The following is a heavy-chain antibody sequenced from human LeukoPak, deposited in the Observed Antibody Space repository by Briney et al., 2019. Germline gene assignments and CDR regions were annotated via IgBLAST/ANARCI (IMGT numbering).Heavy chain of an antibody. CDR2: IYYSGST. CDR1: GGSISSGDYY. Sequence: SETLSLTCTVSGGSISSGDYYWSWIRQPPGKGLEWIGYIYYSGSTNYNPSLKSRVTISVDTSKNQFSLKLSSETAADTAVYYCARGEGSGSYYNWFDPWGQGTLVTVSS. V-gene: IGHV4-61*08. J-gene: IGHJ5*02. CDR3: ARGEGSGSYYNWFDP. D-gene: IGHD3-10*01.